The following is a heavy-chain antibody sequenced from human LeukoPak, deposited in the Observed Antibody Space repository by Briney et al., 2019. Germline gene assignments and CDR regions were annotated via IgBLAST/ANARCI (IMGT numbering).Heavy chain of an antibody. D-gene: IGHD5-12*01. CDR3: AKVVGYSGYDSFVRVRNAFDI. J-gene: IGHJ3*02. CDR1: GFNVSSNY. CDR2: ISYDGSNK. V-gene: IGHV3-30*18. Sequence: PGGSLRLSCAASGFNVSSNYMSWVRQAPGKGLEWVAVISYDGSNKYYADSVKGRFTISRDNSKNTLYLQMNSLRAEDTAVYYCAKVVGYSGYDSFVRVRNAFDIWGQGTMVTVSS.